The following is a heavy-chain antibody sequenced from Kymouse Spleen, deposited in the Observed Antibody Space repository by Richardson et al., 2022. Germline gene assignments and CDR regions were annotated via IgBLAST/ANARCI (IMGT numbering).Heavy chain of an antibody. Sequence: QVQLVESGGGVVQPGRSLRLSCAASGFTFSSYGMHWVRQAPGKGLEWVAVISYDGSNKYYADSVKGRFTISRDNSKNTLYLQMNSLRAEDTAVYYCAKDQYDILTGYYSPYYYYYGMDVWGQGTTVTVSS. CDR1: GFTFSSYG. CDR2: ISYDGSNK. J-gene: IGHJ6*02. CDR3: AKDQYDILTGYYSPYYYYYGMDV. V-gene: IGHV3-30*18. D-gene: IGHD3-9*01.